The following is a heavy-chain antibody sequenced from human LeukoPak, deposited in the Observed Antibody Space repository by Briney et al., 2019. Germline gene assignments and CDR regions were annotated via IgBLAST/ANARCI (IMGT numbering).Heavy chain of an antibody. D-gene: IGHD5-18*01. V-gene: IGHV5-51*01. CDR1: GYTFIRFW. J-gene: IGHJ4*02. CDR3: ATGGIYSSNFDY. Sequence: ESLKISFKGSGYTFIRFWIGWVRQMPGKGLEWMGIIYPGDSETRYSPSFQGQVTISVDKSISTACLQWSSLKASDTAVYYCATGGIYSSNFDYWGQGTLVTVSS. CDR2: IYPGDSET.